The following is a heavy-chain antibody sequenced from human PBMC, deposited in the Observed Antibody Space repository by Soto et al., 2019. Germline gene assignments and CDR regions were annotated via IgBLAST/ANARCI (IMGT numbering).Heavy chain of an antibody. D-gene: IGHD3-10*01. CDR3: ASDSRYYGSGSHWYFDL. V-gene: IGHV4-34*01. CDR2: INHSGST. J-gene: IGHJ2*01. Sequence: PSETLSLTCAVYGGSCSGYYWSWIRQPPGKGLEWIGEINHSGSTNYNPSLKSRVTISVDTSKNQFSLKLSSVTAADTAVYYCASDSRYYGSGSHWYFDLWGRGTLVTVSS. CDR1: GGSCSGYY.